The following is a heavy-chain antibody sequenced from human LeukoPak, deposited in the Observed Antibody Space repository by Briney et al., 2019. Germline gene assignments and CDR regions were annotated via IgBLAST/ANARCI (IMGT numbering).Heavy chain of an antibody. V-gene: IGHV1-24*01. CDR3: ATVPQWEHRRFDP. CDR2: FDPEDGET. CDR1: GYTLTELS. D-gene: IGHD1-26*01. Sequence: VASVKVSCKVSGYTLTELSMHWVRQAPGKGLEWMGGFDPEDGETIYAQKFQGRVTMTEDTSTDTAYMELSSLRSEDTAVYYCATVPQWEHRRFDPWGQGTLVTVSS. J-gene: IGHJ5*02.